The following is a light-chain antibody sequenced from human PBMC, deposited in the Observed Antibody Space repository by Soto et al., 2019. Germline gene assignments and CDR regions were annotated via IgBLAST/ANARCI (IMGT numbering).Light chain of an antibody. J-gene: IGKJ5*01. CDR3: QQSYSTPIT. CDR1: RDVGSD. V-gene: IGKV1-39*01. Sequence: QMTQSPSSLSASVGEKIIITCRASRDVGSDVSWYQQKPGQAPKLLIYAASSLQTGVPPRFSGSGSGTDFTLTISSLQPEDFATYYCQQSYSTPITFGQGTRLEIK. CDR2: AAS.